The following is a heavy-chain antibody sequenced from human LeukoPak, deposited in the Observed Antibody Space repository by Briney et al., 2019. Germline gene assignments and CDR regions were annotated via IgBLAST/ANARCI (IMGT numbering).Heavy chain of an antibody. Sequence: GGSLRLSCAASGFTFSSYGMHWVRQAPGKGLEWVAVIWYDGSNKYYADSVKGRFTISRDNSKNTLYPQMNSLRAEDTAVYYCAKDPPNYDFWSGYYGGYFDYWGQGTLVTVSS. J-gene: IGHJ4*02. CDR2: IWYDGSNK. V-gene: IGHV3-33*06. D-gene: IGHD3-3*01. CDR1: GFTFSSYG. CDR3: AKDPPNYDFWSGYYGGYFDY.